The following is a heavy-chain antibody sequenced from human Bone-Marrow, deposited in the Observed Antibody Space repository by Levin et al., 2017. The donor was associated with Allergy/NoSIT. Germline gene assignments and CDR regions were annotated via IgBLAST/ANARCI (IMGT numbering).Heavy chain of an antibody. J-gene: IGHJ1*01. V-gene: IGHV3-21*01. CDR3: ARDSDSVQYFHH. CDR2: ISSSSSSI. D-gene: IGHD2-2*01. Sequence: GESLKISCAASGFMFSSYSMNWVRQAPGKGLEWVSSISSSSSSIYYADSVKGRFTISRDNAKNSLYLQMDSLRAEDTAVYYCARDSDSVQYFHHWGQGTLVTVSS. CDR1: GFMFSSYS.